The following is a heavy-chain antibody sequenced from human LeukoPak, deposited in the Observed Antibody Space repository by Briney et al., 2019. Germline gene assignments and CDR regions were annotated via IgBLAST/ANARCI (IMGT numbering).Heavy chain of an antibody. D-gene: IGHD6-19*01. J-gene: IGHJ5*02. V-gene: IGHV4-4*07. CDR1: GGSISSYY. Sequence: SETLSLTCTVSGGSISSYYWSWIRQPAGKGLEWIGRIYTSGTTDYNPSLKSRVTMSVDTSRKQFSLKLSPVTAADTAVYYCARGLYAVAGTSWFDPWGQGTLVTVSS. CDR2: IYTSGTT. CDR3: ARGLYAVAGTSWFDP.